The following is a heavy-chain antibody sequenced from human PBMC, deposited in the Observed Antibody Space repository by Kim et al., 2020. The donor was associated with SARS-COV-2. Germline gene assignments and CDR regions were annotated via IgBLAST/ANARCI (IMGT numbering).Heavy chain of an antibody. CDR3: ARAVAGIGYSLGDY. J-gene: IGHJ4*02. V-gene: IGHV3-33*01. D-gene: IGHD3-3*01. Sequence: YADSVKGRFTVSRDNSKNTLYLQMDSLRAEDTALYYCARAVAGIGYSLGDYWGQGTLVTVSS.